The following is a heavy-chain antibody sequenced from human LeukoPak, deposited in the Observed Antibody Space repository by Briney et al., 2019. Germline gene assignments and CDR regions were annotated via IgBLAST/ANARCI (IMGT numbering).Heavy chain of an antibody. Sequence: SETLSLTCTVSGGSISSYYWSWIRQPAGKGLEWIGRIYTSGSTNYNPSLKSRVTISVDTSKNQFSLKLSSVTAADTAVYYCARDPLALGAFDIWGQGTMVTVSS. V-gene: IGHV4-4*07. D-gene: IGHD3-16*01. CDR1: GGSISSYY. CDR2: IYTSGST. J-gene: IGHJ3*02. CDR3: ARDPLALGAFDI.